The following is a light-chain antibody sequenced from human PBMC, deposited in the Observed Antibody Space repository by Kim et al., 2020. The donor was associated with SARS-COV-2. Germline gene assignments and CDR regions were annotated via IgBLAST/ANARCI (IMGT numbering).Light chain of an antibody. CDR1: TSNIGSNT. V-gene: IGLV1-44*01. CDR3: ATWDDSLNGRGV. J-gene: IGLJ2*01. Sequence: QRDTLSCYGSTSNIGSNTVSWYQQVPGTAPKLLIYSNNQRPSGVPDRFSGSKSGTSASLAISGLQSEDEADYYCATWDDSLNGRGVFGGGTQLTVL. CDR2: SNN.